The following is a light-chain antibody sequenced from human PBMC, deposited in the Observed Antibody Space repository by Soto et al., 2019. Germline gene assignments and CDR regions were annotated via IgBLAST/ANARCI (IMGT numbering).Light chain of an antibody. Sequence: DIVMTQSPLSLHVTPGEPASISCRSSQSLQHSNGYNYLDWYVQKPGQSPQILIYLASNRASGVPERFSGSGSGTDFTLKISRVEAEDVGVYYCMQALQTPALGQGTKVEVK. CDR3: MQALQTPA. J-gene: IGKJ1*01. CDR2: LAS. CDR1: QSLQHSNGYNY. V-gene: IGKV2-28*01.